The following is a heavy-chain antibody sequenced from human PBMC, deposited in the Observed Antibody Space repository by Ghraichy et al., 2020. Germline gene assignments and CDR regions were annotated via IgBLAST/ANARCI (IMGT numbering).Heavy chain of an antibody. V-gene: IGHV4-39*07. CDR2: IYYSGST. Sequence: SETLSLTCTVSGGSISSSSYYWGWIRQPPGKGLEWIGSIYYSGSTYYNPSLKSRVTISVDTSKNQFSLKLSSVAAADTAVYYCARLYSSSWSQMQNYYYGMDVWGQGTTVTVSS. J-gene: IGHJ6*02. CDR1: GGSISSSSYY. D-gene: IGHD6-13*01. CDR3: ARLYSSSWSQMQNYYYGMDV.